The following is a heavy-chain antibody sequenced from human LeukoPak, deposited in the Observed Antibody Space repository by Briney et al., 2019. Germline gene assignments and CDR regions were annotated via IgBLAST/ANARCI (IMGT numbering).Heavy chain of an antibody. D-gene: IGHD3-3*01. V-gene: IGHV5-51*01. Sequence: GESLKISCKGSGYSFTSYWFGWVRQMPGKGLEWMGIIYPGDSDTRYSPSFQGQVTVSADKSISTAYLQWSSLKASDTAMYYCARAPTQYDFWSGYLLYYFDYWGQGTLVTVSS. CDR3: ARAPTQYDFWSGYLLYYFDY. CDR2: IYPGDSDT. CDR1: GYSFTSYW. J-gene: IGHJ4*02.